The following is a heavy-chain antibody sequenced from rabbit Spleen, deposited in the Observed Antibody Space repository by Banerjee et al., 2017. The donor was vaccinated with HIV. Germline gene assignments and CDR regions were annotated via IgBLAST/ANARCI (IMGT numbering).Heavy chain of an antibody. J-gene: IGHJ6*01. Sequence: QSLEESGGDLVKPGASLTLTCTASGVSFSFNSYMCWVRQAPGKGLEWIACIDTSSSDFTYFASWAKGRFTCSKTSSSTVTLQMTSLTAADTATYFCARDTGSSFSSYGMDLWGQGTLVTVS. D-gene: IGHD8-1*01. CDR2: IDTSSSDFT. CDR1: GVSFSFNSY. CDR3: ARDTGSSFSSYGMDL. V-gene: IGHV1S40*01.